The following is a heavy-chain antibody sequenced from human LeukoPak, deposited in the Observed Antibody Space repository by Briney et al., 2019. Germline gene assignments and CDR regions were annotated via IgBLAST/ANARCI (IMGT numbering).Heavy chain of an antibody. J-gene: IGHJ4*02. CDR3: AADSSGYSYYFDY. Sequence: PGGSLRLSCVASGFTFTSDAMNWVRQAPGKGLEWVAAIWYDGSNKYYADSVKGRFTISRDNSKNTLYLQMNSLRAEDTAVYYCAADSSGYSYYFDYWGQGTLVTVSS. CDR1: GFTFTSDA. CDR2: IWYDGSNK. V-gene: IGHV3-33*08. D-gene: IGHD3-22*01.